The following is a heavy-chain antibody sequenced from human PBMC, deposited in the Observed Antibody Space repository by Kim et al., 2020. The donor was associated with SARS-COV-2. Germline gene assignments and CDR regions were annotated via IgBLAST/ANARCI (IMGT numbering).Heavy chain of an antibody. J-gene: IGHJ4*02. V-gene: IGHV1-69*13. CDR3: ARSGYSYGRFDY. Sequence: SVKVSCKASGGTFSSYAISWVRQAPGQGLEWMGGIIPIFGTANYAQKFQGRVTITADESTSTAYMELSSLRSEDTAVYYCARSGYSYGRFDYWGQGTLVTVSS. D-gene: IGHD5-18*01. CDR2: IIPIFGTA. CDR1: GGTFSSYA.